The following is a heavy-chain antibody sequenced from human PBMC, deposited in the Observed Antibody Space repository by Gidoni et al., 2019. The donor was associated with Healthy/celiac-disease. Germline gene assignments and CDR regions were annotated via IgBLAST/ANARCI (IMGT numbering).Heavy chain of an antibody. D-gene: IGHD2-2*01. V-gene: IGHV3-23*01. CDR1: GFTFSSYA. CDR3: SSSPHRYGMDV. CDR2: MSGSGGRT. J-gene: IGHJ6*02. Sequence: EVQLLASGGGLVQPGGSLRLSCAASGFTFSSYAMSWVRQAPGKGLEWGSAMSGSGGRTYYADSVKGRFTISRDNSKNTLYLQMNSLRAEDTAVYYCSSSPHRYGMDVWGQGTTVTVSS.